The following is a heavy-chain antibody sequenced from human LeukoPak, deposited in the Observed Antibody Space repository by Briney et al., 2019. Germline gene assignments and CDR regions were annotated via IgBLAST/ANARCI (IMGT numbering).Heavy chain of an antibody. CDR3: ARDRAPYYYDSSGYRTRDAFDI. J-gene: IGHJ3*02. CDR1: GFTLDDYG. CDR2: INWNGVST. D-gene: IGHD3-22*01. V-gene: IGHV3-20*04. Sequence: PGGSLRLSCAASGFTLDDYGMSWVRQAPGKGLEWVSGINWNGVSTVYADSVKGRFTISRDNAKKSLYLQMNSLRAEDTALYYCARDRAPYYYDSSGYRTRDAFDIWGQGTMVTVSS.